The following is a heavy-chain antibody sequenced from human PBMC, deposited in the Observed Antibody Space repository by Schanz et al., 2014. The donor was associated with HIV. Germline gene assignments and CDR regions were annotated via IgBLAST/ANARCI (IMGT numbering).Heavy chain of an antibody. CDR1: GFSFDTFG. Sequence: QVQLVESGGGVVQPGRSLRLSCAGSGFSFDTFGIHWVRQAPGKGLEWLAVISYDGRNEKFANSVKGRFTISRDNSKNTLYLQMTTLRIDDTAVYYCAKPEYDSRGSSQSHFDYWGQGTLVTVS. CDR2: ISYDGRNE. V-gene: IGHV3-30*18. D-gene: IGHD3-22*01. CDR3: AKPEYDSRGSSQSHFDY. J-gene: IGHJ4*02.